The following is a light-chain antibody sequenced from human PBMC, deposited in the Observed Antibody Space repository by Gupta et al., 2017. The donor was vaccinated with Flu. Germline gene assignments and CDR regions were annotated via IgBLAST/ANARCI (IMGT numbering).Light chain of an antibody. CDR3: RSDADRKVA. V-gene: IGLV2-8*01. CDR1: SSDSGAYNF. J-gene: IGLJ1*01. Sequence: QSALPQPPSASGSPGQSVTIACTGTSSDSGAYNFVSWYQQLPGKDPKLIIYEVNKRASGVPDRFSGSKSGNTASLTVSGLKGDDEDDYYCRSDADRKVAFGTGTKVTVL. CDR2: EVN.